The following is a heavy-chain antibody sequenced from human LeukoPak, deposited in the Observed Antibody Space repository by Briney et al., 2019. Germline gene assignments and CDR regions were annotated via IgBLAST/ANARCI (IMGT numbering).Heavy chain of an antibody. CDR2: IYYSGST. CDR3: AAGVVAPDYFDY. J-gene: IGHJ4*02. Sequence: SETLSLTCTVSGGSISSYYWSWIRQPPGKGLEWIGYIYYSGSTNYNPSLKSRVTISVDTSKNQFSLKLSSVTAADTAVYYCAAGVVAPDYFDYWGQGTLVTVSS. V-gene: IGHV4-59*01. D-gene: IGHD2-15*01. CDR1: GGSISSYY.